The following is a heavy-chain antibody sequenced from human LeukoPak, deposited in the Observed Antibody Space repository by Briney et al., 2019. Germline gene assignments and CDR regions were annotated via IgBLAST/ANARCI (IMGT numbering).Heavy chain of an antibody. CDR1: GFTFNTYG. V-gene: IGHV3-23*01. D-gene: IGHD6-19*01. CDR3: ARDLPFVAVAGTSIGSGYSDY. Sequence: GGSLRLSCAASGFTFNTYGMSWVRQAPGKGLEWVSGISGSGGATYYADSVRGRFTISRDNAKNSLYLQMNSLRAEDTAVYYCARDLPFVAVAGTSIGSGYSDYWGQGTLVTVSS. CDR2: ISGSGGAT. J-gene: IGHJ4*02.